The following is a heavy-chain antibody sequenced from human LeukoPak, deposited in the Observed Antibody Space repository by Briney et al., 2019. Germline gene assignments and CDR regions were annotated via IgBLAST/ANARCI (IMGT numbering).Heavy chain of an antibody. CDR1: GYTFTGYY. Sequence: ASVKVSCKASGYTFTGYYMHWVRQAPGQGLEWMGWINPNSGGTNYAQKFQGRVTMTRDTSIGTAYMELSRLRSDDTAVYYCARVQNPGIAVAGKEYWGQGTLVTVSS. D-gene: IGHD6-19*01. V-gene: IGHV1-2*02. CDR3: ARVQNPGIAVAGKEY. CDR2: INPNSGGT. J-gene: IGHJ4*02.